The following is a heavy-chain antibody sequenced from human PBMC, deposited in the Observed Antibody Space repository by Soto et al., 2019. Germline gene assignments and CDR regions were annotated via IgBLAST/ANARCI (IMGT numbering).Heavy chain of an antibody. CDR1: GFTFSTYT. J-gene: IGHJ3*02. CDR3: ARDPDGRNHAFDI. Sequence: EVQLVESGGGLVKPGGSLRLSCAASGFTFSTYTMNWVRQAPGKGLEWVSFIDTSGTHTQYADSVRGRITISRDDAKKSLYLQMNSLRAEDTAVYFCARDPDGRNHAFDIWGRGTIVTVSS. D-gene: IGHD4-17*01. CDR2: IDTSGTHT. V-gene: IGHV3-21*02.